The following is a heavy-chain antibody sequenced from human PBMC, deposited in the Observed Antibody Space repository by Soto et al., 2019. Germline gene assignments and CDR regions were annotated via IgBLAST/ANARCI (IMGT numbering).Heavy chain of an antibody. V-gene: IGHV5-10-1*01. J-gene: IGHJ6*02. CDR2: IDPSDSYT. CDR1: GYSFTIYW. D-gene: IGHD3-22*01. Sequence: PGESLKISCKGSGYSFTIYWISCVRQMPGKGLEWMGRIDPSDSYTNYSPSFQGHVTISADKSISTAYLQWSSLKASDTAMYYCARPSYYYDSSGYYLYYGMDVWGQGTTVTVSS. CDR3: ARPSYYYDSSGYYLYYGMDV.